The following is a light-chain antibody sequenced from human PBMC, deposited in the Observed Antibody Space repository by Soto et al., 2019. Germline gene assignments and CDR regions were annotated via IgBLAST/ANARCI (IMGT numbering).Light chain of an antibody. CDR3: AAWDGSLNAYV. J-gene: IGLJ1*01. Sequence: QSVLTQPPSASGTPGQRVTISCSGSSSKIGSNAVNWYQQFPGTAPKLLIYTDNQRPSGVPDRFSGSKSGTSASLAISGLQSEDEADYFCAAWDGSLNAYVFGTGTKLTVL. CDR2: TDN. V-gene: IGLV1-44*01. CDR1: SSKIGSNA.